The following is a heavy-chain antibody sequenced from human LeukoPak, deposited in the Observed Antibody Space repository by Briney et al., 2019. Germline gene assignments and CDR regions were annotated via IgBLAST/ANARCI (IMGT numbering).Heavy chain of an antibody. CDR1: GFTFSSYG. V-gene: IGHV3-23*01. CDR3: AKIIYAAGISY. J-gene: IGHJ4*02. Sequence: GGSLRLSCAASGFTFSSYGMSWVRQAPGKGLEWVSAISGSGGSSYYADSVKGRFTISRDNSKNTLSLQMNNLRAEDTAAYFCAKIIYAAGISYWGQGTLVTVSS. CDR2: ISGSGGSS. D-gene: IGHD6-13*01.